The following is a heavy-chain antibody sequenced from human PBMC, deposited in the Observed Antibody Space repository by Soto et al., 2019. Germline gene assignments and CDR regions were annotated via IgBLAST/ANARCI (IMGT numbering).Heavy chain of an antibody. D-gene: IGHD2-15*01. CDR3: ARAIRYSHPQSPPFDY. Sequence: SETLSLTCAVYGGSFSGYYWSWIRQPPGKGLEWIGEINHSGSTNYNPSLKSRVTISVDTSKNQFSLKLSSVTAADTAVYYCARAIRYSHPQSPPFDYWGQGTLVTVSS. CDR1: GGSFSGYY. CDR2: INHSGST. V-gene: IGHV4-34*01. J-gene: IGHJ4*02.